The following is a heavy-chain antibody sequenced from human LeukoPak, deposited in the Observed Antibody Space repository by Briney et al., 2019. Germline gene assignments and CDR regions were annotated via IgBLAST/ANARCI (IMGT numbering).Heavy chain of an antibody. V-gene: IGHV4-39*07. Sequence: SETLSLTCTVSRGSISGYYWSWIRQPPGKGLEWIGSIYYSGSTYYNPSLKSRVTISVDTSKNQFSLKLSSVTAADTAVYYCARLLELPRGDAFDIWGQGTMVTVSS. CDR1: RGSISGYY. D-gene: IGHD1-7*01. CDR3: ARLLELPRGDAFDI. J-gene: IGHJ3*02. CDR2: IYYSGST.